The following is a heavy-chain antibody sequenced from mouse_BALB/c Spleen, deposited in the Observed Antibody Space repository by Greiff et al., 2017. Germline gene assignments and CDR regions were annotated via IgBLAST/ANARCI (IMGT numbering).Heavy chain of an antibody. CDR3: TRRYYYGSVDY. CDR2: INPSNGGT. D-gene: IGHD1-1*01. CDR1: GYTFTSYY. J-gene: IGHJ2*01. V-gene: IGHV1S81*02. Sequence: QVQLQQSGAELVKPGASVKLSCKASGYTFTSYYMYWVKQRPGQGLEWIGEINPSNGGTNFNAKFKSKATLTVDKSSSTAYMQLSSLTSEDSAVYYCTRRYYYGSVDYWGQGTTLTVSS.